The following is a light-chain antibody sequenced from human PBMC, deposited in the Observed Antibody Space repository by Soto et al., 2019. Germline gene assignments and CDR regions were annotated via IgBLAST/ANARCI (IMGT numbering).Light chain of an antibody. CDR2: GAS. Sequence: EIVLTQSPCTLSLSPGERATLSCRASQNVANYLDWYQQKPGQAPRLLIYGASTRATGIPARFSGSGSGTEFTLTISSLQSEDFAVYYCQQYNNWPPWTFGQGTKVDI. CDR1: QNVANY. J-gene: IGKJ1*01. CDR3: QQYNNWPPWT. V-gene: IGKV3-15*01.